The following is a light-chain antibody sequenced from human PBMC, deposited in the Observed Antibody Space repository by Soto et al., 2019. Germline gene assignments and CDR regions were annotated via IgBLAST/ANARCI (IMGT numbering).Light chain of an antibody. Sequence: IVLTQSPGSLYLAPGQRATLSCRASQSVDTTFFAWYQKKPGQAPRLLIYGASKRATGIPDRFSCSGSGTDFTLIISRLEPEDFAVYYCQQYMSSVTFGQGTKVAIK. J-gene: IGKJ1*01. CDR3: QQYMSSVT. CDR1: QSVDTTF. CDR2: GAS. V-gene: IGKV3-20*01.